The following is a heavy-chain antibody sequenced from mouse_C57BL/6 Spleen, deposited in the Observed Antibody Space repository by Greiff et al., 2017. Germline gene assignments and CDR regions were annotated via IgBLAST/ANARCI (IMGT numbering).Heavy chain of an antibody. J-gene: IGHJ1*03. CDR1: GFTFSDYG. CDR2: ISSGSSTI. Sequence: EVKLVESGGGLVKPGGSLKISCEASGFTFSDYGMHWVRQAPEKGLEWVAYISSGSSTIYYADTVKGRFTFTRDKSKNTLFLQVNSLRSEDTAMYYCARKGGYGSSYGYFDVWGTGTTVTVSA. D-gene: IGHD1-1*01. V-gene: IGHV5-17*01. CDR3: ARKGGYGSSYGYFDV.